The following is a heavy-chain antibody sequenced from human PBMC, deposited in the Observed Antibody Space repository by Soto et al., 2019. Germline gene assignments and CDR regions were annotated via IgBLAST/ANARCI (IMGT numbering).Heavy chain of an antibody. Sequence: QVQLVQSGAEVKKPGSSVKVSFKASGGTVSSYAISWVRQAPGQGLDSMGGILPICGTANDAQKFQGRVTITADESTSTAYMELSSLRSEDTAVYYSARGYYEQLVGVYWGQGTLFTVSS. CDR3: ARGYYEQLVGVY. J-gene: IGHJ4*02. CDR1: GGTVSSYA. CDR2: ILPICGTA. V-gene: IGHV1-69*01. D-gene: IGHD6-6*01.